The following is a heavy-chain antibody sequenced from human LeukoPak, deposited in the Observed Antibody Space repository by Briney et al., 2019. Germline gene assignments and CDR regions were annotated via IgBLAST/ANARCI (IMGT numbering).Heavy chain of an antibody. D-gene: IGHD3-22*01. Sequence: GGSLRLSCAASGFTFSSYSMNWVRQAPGKGLEWVSGISWNSGSIGYADSVKGRFTISRDNAKNSLYLQMNSLRAEDTAVYYCATMIVVVTLDYWGQGTLVTVSS. CDR3: ATMIVVVTLDY. J-gene: IGHJ4*02. CDR1: GFTFSSYS. CDR2: ISWNSGSI. V-gene: IGHV3-21*04.